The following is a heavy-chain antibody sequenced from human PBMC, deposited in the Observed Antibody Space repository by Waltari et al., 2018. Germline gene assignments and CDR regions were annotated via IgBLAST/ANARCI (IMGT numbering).Heavy chain of an antibody. CDR3: ARDKGP. Sequence: EVQLVETGGGLIQPGGSLRLSCAASGFSVSNNYMSWFSHVPGKGLGWVSVIYSGGSTYYADSVKGRFTISRDNSKNTLHLQMNSLRADDTAVYYCARDKGPWGQGTLVTVSS. CDR1: GFSVSNNY. J-gene: IGHJ5*02. V-gene: IGHV3-53*02. CDR2: IYSGGST.